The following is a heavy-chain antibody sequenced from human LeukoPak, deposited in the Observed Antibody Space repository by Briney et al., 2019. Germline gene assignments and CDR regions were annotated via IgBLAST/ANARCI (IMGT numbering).Heavy chain of an antibody. CDR2: IYYSGST. V-gene: IGHV4-39*01. CDR1: GASISSSSYY. D-gene: IGHD3-10*01. CDR3: ARHEGFGELFDY. J-gene: IGHJ4*02. Sequence: PSETLSLTCTVSGASISSSSYYWGWLRQPPGKGLGWIGRIYYSGSTYYIPSLKSRVTISVDTSKNQFSLKLSSVTAADTAVYSCARHEGFGELFDYWGQGTLVTVSS.